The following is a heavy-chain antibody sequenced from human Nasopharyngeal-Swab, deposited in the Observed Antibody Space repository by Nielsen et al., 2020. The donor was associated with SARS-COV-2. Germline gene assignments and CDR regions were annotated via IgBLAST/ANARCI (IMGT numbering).Heavy chain of an antibody. CDR3: TTRRYTGSAIDTFDL. Sequence: GESLKISCEVSGFTVSNAWMSWVRQATGKGLEWIGRIKSNTVGGATDYAAPVEGRFTISRDDSKNTVYLQLSSLRTEDTAVYYCTTRRYTGSAIDTFDLWGQGAAVNVSS. CDR1: GFTVSNAW. J-gene: IGHJ3*01. CDR2: IKSNTVGGAT. D-gene: IGHD1-26*01. V-gene: IGHV3-15*01.